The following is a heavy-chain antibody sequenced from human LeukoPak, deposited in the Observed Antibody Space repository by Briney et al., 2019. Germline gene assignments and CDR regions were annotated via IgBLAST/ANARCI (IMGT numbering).Heavy chain of an antibody. J-gene: IGHJ6*02. CDR1: GFTFSSYG. V-gene: IGHV3-30*18. Sequence: GGSLRLSCAASGFTFSSYGMHWVRQAPGKGLEWVAVISYDGSDKYYADSVKGQFTISRDNSKITLYLQMNSLRGDDTAVYYCAKSRSPGLYYYALDVWGQGTTVTVSS. CDR3: AKSRSPGLYYYALDV. D-gene: IGHD3/OR15-3a*01. CDR2: ISYDGSDK.